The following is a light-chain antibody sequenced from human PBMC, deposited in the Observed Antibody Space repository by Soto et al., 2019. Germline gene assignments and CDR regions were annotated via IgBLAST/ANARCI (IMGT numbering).Light chain of an antibody. V-gene: IGKV4-1*01. J-gene: IGKJ4*01. CDR3: HQYFSSPVLT. CDR1: SSILSNSNNKNY. Sequence: AMTQSPDSLALSLGERATINCRSSSSILSNSNNKNYLAWHQKKPGLPPKLLLSWSSTREPGVPDRFIGSRSGTYCTLTIRSLQAEDVAVDYCHQYFSSPVLTFGGGTKVEI. CDR2: WSS.